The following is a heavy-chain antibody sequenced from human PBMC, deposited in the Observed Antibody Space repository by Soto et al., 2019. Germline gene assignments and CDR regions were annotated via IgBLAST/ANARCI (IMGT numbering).Heavy chain of an antibody. J-gene: IGHJ4*02. CDR3: ARDMSDYYDSSGYYFDY. CDR1: GGTFSSYA. Sequence: QVQLVQSGAEVKKPGSSVKVSCKASGGTFSSYAISWVRQAPGQGLEWMGGIIPIFGTANYAQKFQGRVTITADESTSTAYMELSSLRSEETAVYYCARDMSDYYDSSGYYFDYWGQGTLVTVSS. D-gene: IGHD3-22*01. CDR2: IIPIFGTA. V-gene: IGHV1-69*01.